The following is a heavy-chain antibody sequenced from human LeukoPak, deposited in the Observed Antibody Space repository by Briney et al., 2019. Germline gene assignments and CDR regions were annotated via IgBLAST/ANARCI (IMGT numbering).Heavy chain of an antibody. CDR1: GYTFTSYG. Sequence: ASMKVSCKASGYTFTSYGISWVRQAPGQGPEWMGWISAYNGNTNYAQKLQGRVTMTTDTSTSTAYMELRSLRSDDTAVYYCARDLGGDGYNGFDYWGQGTLVTVSS. CDR2: ISAYNGNT. D-gene: IGHD5-24*01. CDR3: ARDLGGDGYNGFDY. J-gene: IGHJ4*02. V-gene: IGHV1-18*01.